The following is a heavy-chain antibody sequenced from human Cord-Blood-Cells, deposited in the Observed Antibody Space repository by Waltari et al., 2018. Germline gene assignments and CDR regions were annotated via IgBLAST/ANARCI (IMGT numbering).Heavy chain of an antibody. V-gene: IGHV1-2*02. D-gene: IGHD7-27*01. CDR3: ARDNTQLGMVGWYFDL. J-gene: IGHJ2*01. CDR2: INPNSGGT. CDR1: GYTFTGYY. Sequence: QVQLVQSGAEVKKPGASVKVSCTASGYTFTGYYMHWVRQAPGQGLEWMGWINPNSGGTNYAQKFQGRVTMTRDTSISTAYMELSRLRSDDTAVYYCARDNTQLGMVGWYFDLWGRGTLVTVSS.